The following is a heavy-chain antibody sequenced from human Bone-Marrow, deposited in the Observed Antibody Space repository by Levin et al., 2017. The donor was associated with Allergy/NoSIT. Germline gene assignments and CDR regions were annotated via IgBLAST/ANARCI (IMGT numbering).Heavy chain of an antibody. V-gene: IGHV1-2*02. CDR3: ARGGIITMVRGVNPRAFDI. CDR2: INPNSGGT. J-gene: IGHJ3*02. CDR1: GYTFTGYY. D-gene: IGHD3-10*01. Sequence: VASVKVSCKASGYTFTGYYMHWVRQAPGQGLEWMGWINPNSGGTNYAQKFQGRVTMTRDTSISTAYMELSRLRSDDTAVYYCARGGIITMVRGVNPRAFDIWGQGTMVTVSS.